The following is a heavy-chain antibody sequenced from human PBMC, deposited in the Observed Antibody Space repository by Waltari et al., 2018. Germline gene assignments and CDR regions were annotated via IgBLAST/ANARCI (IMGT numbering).Heavy chain of an antibody. D-gene: IGHD3-22*01. V-gene: IGHV1-8*03. CDR3: ARPRSNYYEDAFDI. CDR2: MNPNSGNT. Sequence: QVQLVQSGAEVKKPGASVKVSCKASGYTFTSYAINWVRQATGQGLEWMGWMNPNSGNTGYAQKFQGRVTITRNTSISTAYMELSSLRSKDTAVYYCARPRSNYYEDAFDIWGQGTMVTVSS. J-gene: IGHJ3*02. CDR1: GYTFTSYA.